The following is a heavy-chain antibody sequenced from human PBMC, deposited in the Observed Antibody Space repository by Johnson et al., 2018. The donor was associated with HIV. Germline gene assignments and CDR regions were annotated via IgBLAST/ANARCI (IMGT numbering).Heavy chain of an antibody. Sequence: VQLVESGGGVVQPGGSLRLSCAASGFTFSSYWMHWVRQAPGKGLLWVSRINSAGSSTGYADSVKGRFTISRDNSENTVYLQMNSLRAEDTAVYYCATPQEGYSAFDIWGQGTMVTVSS. CDR3: ATPQEGYSAFDI. CDR2: INSAGSST. V-gene: IGHV3-74*02. D-gene: IGHD2-15*01. J-gene: IGHJ3*02. CDR1: GFTFSSYW.